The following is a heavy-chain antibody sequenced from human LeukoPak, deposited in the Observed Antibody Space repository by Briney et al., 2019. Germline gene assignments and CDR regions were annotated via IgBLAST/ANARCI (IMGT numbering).Heavy chain of an antibody. D-gene: IGHD3-9*01. CDR2: IYPGDSDT. CDR1: GYSFTSYW. CDR3: ARQDSSVTIGHNWFDP. J-gene: IGHJ5*02. V-gene: IGHV5-51*01. Sequence: GESLKISCKGSGYSFTSYWIGWVRQMPGKGLEWMGIIYPGDSDTRYSPSFQGQVTISADKSISTAYLQWSSLKASDTAIYYCARQDSSVTIGHNWFDPWGQGTLVTVSS.